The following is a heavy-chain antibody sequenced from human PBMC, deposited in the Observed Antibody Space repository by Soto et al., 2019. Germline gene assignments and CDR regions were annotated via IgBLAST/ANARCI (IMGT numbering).Heavy chain of an antibody. Sequence: QVQLVESGGGAVQPGESLRLSCVASGFDFTYYAMHWVRQAPGKGLESVAVMSSDGSKIHHTDSVKGRFTISRDNSTKTLYLQLNSLSKEDTAVYFCAKDEGVGGTLGLFDFWGQGTLVSVSS. CDR3: AKDEGVGGTLGLFDF. D-gene: IGHD1-26*01. J-gene: IGHJ4*02. V-gene: IGHV3-30*18. CDR2: MSSDGSKI. CDR1: GFDFTYYA.